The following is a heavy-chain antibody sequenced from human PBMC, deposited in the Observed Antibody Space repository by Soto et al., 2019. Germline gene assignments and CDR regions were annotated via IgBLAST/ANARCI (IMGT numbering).Heavy chain of an antibody. V-gene: IGHV4-34*01. CDR3: ASGPREWFDP. CDR2: INHSGST. CDR1: GGSFSGYY. J-gene: IGHJ5*02. Sequence: QVQLQQWGEGLLKPSETLSLTCAVYGGSFSGYYWSWIRQPPGKGLEWIGEINHSGSTNYNPSLKSRVTISVDTSKNQFSLKLSSVTAADTAVYYCASGPREWFDPWGQGTLVTVSS.